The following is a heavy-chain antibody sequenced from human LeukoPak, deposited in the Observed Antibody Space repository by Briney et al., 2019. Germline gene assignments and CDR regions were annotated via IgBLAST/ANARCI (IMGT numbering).Heavy chain of an antibody. J-gene: IGHJ4*02. CDR3: ARGRRGRTPFDY. D-gene: IGHD1-14*01. CDR2: TYHSGST. V-gene: IGHV4-34*01. Sequence: SETLSLTCAVYGGSFSGYYWSWIRQSPGKGLEWIGETYHSGSTNYNPSLKSRVTIPLDTSKNQFSLKLSSVTAADTAVYYCARGRRGRTPFDYWGQGTLVTVSS. CDR1: GGSFSGYY.